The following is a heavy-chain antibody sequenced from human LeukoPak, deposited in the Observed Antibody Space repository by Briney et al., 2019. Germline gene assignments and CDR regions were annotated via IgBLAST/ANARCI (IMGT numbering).Heavy chain of an antibody. CDR1: GFTFSSYG. CDR2: IWYDGSNK. V-gene: IGHV3-33*01. CDR3: ARGALDWNYVSPAFDI. Sequence: PGRSLRLSCAASGFTFSSYGMHWVRQAPGKGLEWVAVIWYDGSNKYYADSVKGRFTISRDNSKNTLYLQMNSLRAEDTAVYYCARGALDWNYVSPAFDIWGQGAMVTVSS. J-gene: IGHJ3*02. D-gene: IGHD1-7*01.